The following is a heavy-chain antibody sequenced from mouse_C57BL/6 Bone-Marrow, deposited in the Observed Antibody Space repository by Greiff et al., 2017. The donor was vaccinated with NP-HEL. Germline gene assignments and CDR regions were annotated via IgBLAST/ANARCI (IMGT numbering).Heavy chain of an antibody. CDR1: GYAFSSSW. Sequence: VQLQQSGPELVKPGASVKISCKASGYAFSSSWMNWVKQRPGKGLEWIGRIYPGDGDTNYNGKFKGKATLTADKSSSTAYMQLSSLTSEDSAVYFCARVITTVHYAMDYWGQGTSVTVSS. CDR3: ARVITTVHYAMDY. J-gene: IGHJ4*01. V-gene: IGHV1-82*01. D-gene: IGHD1-1*01. CDR2: IYPGDGDT.